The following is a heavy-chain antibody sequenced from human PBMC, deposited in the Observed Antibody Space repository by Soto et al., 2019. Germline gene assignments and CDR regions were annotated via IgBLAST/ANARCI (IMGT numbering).Heavy chain of an antibody. Sequence: EVQLLESGGGLVQPGGSLRLSCAASGFTFSRYAMSWVRQAPGKGLEWVSAISGSGGSTYYADSVKGRFTNSRDNSKNTLYLPMTRLRAEDTAVYYCAKAFLYDYDSSGSYYWGQGALVTVSS. CDR3: AKAFLYDYDSSGSYY. J-gene: IGHJ4*02. CDR2: ISGSGGST. D-gene: IGHD3-22*01. CDR1: GFTFSRYA. V-gene: IGHV3-23*01.